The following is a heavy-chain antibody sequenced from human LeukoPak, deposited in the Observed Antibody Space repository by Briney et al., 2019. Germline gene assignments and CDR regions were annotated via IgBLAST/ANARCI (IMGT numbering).Heavy chain of an antibody. CDR1: GGSFSSYD. D-gene: IGHD1-1*01. CDR3: ARKAPGNWNQPWDY. V-gene: IGHV1-69*06. Sequence: SVKVSCKAYGGSFSSYDVSWVRQAPGQGLEWMGGIIPIFGTANYAQKFKGRVRITAEKSTSTTYMELSSLRSEDTAVYYCARKAPGNWNQPWDYWGQGTLVTVSS. CDR2: IIPIFGTA. J-gene: IGHJ4*02.